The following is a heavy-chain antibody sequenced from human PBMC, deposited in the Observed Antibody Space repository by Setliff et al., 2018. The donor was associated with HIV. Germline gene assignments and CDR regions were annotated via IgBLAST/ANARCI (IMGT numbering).Heavy chain of an antibody. D-gene: IGHD5-12*01. Sequence: GGSLRLSCTASGFTFSSYSMNWVRQAPGRGLEWVSYISGDSNIIDYADSVKGRFTISRDNAKNSLYLQMNSLRAEDTAVYYCARQDLGAYAPLRYWGQGTLVTVSS. V-gene: IGHV3-48*01. CDR2: ISGDSNII. CDR3: ARQDLGAYAPLRY. J-gene: IGHJ4*02. CDR1: GFTFSSYS.